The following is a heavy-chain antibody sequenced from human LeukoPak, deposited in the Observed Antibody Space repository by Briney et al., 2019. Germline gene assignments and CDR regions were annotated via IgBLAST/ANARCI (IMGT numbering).Heavy chain of an antibody. Sequence: GGSLRLSCSASGFTFSSYGMHWVRQAPGKGLEWVAFIRYDGSNKYYADSVKGRFTISRDNSKNTLYLQMNSLRAEDTAVYYCAKADTATGRDFDYWGQGTLVTVSS. J-gene: IGHJ4*02. CDR3: AKADTATGRDFDY. CDR1: GFTFSSYG. D-gene: IGHD5-18*01. V-gene: IGHV3-30*02. CDR2: IRYDGSNK.